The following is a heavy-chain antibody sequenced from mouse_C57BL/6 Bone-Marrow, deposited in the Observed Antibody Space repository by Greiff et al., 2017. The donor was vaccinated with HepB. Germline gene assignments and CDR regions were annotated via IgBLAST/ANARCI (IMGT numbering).Heavy chain of an antibody. Sequence: VKLMESGAELARPGASVKLSCKASGYTFKSYGISWVKQRTGQGLEWIGEIYPRSGNTYYNEKFKGKATLTADKSSSTAYMELRSLTSEDSAVYFCARGDYSYFDYWGQGTTLTVSS. V-gene: IGHV1-81*01. D-gene: IGHD1-1*01. J-gene: IGHJ2*01. CDR3: ARGDYSYFDY. CDR2: IYPRSGNT. CDR1: GYTFKSYG.